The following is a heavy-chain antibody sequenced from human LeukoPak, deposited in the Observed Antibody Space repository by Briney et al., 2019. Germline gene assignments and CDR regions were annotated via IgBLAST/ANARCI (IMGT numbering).Heavy chain of an antibody. CDR3: TRDIVYLQLQN. Sequence: GGSLRLSCAASGFDFPNYWMVWVRQAPEKGLEWVASIGKDGSEKSRGDSVKGRFTISRDNARNSLYLHMSSLRVEDTAVYYCTRDIVYLQLQNWGQGALVTVSS. CDR2: IGKDGSEK. J-gene: IGHJ4*02. CDR1: GFDFPNYW. D-gene: IGHD2-21*01. V-gene: IGHV3-7*03.